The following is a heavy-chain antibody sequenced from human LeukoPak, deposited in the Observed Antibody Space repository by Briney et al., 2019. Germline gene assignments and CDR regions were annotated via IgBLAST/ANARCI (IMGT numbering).Heavy chain of an antibody. CDR1: GYTFTGYY. Sequence: ASVKVSCKASGYTFTGYYMHWVRQAPGQGLEWMGWINPNSGGTNYAQKFQGRVTMTRDTSISTAYMELTRLRSDDTAVYYCAREPGIAVAGTGSAFDIWGQGTMVTVSS. D-gene: IGHD6-19*01. V-gene: IGHV1-2*02. CDR2: INPNSGGT. CDR3: AREPGIAVAGTGSAFDI. J-gene: IGHJ3*02.